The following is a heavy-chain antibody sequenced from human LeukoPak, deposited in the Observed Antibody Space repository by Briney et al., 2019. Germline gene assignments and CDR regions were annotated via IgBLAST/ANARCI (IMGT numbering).Heavy chain of an antibody. CDR1: GFTFSSSW. D-gene: IGHD5-24*01. CDR3: ARDRGYNSFDY. Sequence: GGSLRLSCAASGFTFSSSWMNWVRQAPGKGLEWVASMNPDGSEICYVGSVRGRFTISRDNPKSSLYLQVNSLRAEDTAVYYCARDRGYNSFDYWGQGTLVTVSS. J-gene: IGHJ4*02. CDR2: MNPDGSEI. V-gene: IGHV3-7*01.